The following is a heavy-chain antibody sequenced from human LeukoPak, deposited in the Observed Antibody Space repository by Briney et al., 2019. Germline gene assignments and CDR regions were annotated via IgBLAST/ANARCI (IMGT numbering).Heavy chain of an antibody. CDR3: ASLDYYDNSGSRFFYY. J-gene: IGHJ4*02. D-gene: IGHD3-22*01. CDR2: IIPILGIA. CDR1: GGTFSSYT. V-gene: IGHV1-69*02. Sequence: SVKVSCKASGGTFSSYTISWVRQAPGQGLEWMGRIIPILGIANYAQKFQGRVTITADKSTSTAYMELSSLRSEDTAVYYCASLDYYDNSGSRFFYYWGQGTLVTVSS.